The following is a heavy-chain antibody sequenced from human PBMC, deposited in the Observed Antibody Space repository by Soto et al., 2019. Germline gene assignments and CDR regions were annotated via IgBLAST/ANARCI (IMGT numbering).Heavy chain of an antibody. Sequence: QVQLQESGPGLVKPSETLSLTCSVSGDSIRSYYWSWFRQPPGKGLEWIGYISNSGSTKYNPSLKSRVTMSMDTSKNQFSLRMTSVTAADTAFYYCTRGGSGYSSTWAASWGQGILVTVSS. CDR3: TRGGSGYSSTWAAS. CDR1: GDSIRSYY. V-gene: IGHV4-59*01. J-gene: IGHJ5*02. D-gene: IGHD6-13*01. CDR2: ISNSGST.